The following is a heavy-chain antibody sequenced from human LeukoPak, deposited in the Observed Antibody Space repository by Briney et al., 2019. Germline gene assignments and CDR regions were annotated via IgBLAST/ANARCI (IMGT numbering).Heavy chain of an antibody. V-gene: IGHV3-7*05. CDR3: ARGGDYLDF. CDR1: RFTFSIYW. CDR2: IKQDGSEK. Sequence: GGSLRLSCAASRFTFSIYWMRWVRQAPGKGLEWVANIKQDGSEKYYVDSVKGRFTISRDNANNSLYLEMTTLRAEDTAVYYCARGGDYLDFWGQGTLVTVSS. J-gene: IGHJ4*02.